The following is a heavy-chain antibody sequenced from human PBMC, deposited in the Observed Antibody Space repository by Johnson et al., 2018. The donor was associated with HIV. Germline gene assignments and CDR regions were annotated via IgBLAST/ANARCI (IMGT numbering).Heavy chain of an antibody. Sequence: QVQLVESGGGVVRPGGSLRLSCAASGFTFSSYAMHWVRQAPGKGLEWVAVISYDGSNKYYADSVKGRFTISRDNSKNTLYLQMNSLRAEDTAVYYCARALGATGEAFDIWGQGTKVTVSS. D-gene: IGHD1-26*01. CDR2: ISYDGSNK. J-gene: IGHJ3*02. CDR3: ARALGATGEAFDI. V-gene: IGHV3-30-3*01. CDR1: GFTFSSYA.